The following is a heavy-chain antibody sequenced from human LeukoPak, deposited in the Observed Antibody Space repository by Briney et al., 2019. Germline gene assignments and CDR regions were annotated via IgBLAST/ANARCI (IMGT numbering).Heavy chain of an antibody. CDR2: IYYSGST. Sequence: SETLSLTCTVSGGSISSHYWSWIRQPPGKGLEWIGYIYYSGSTNYNPSLKSRVTISVDTSKNQFSLKLSSVTAADTAVHYCARGTYYDFWSGYSSDIWGQGTMVTVSS. D-gene: IGHD3-3*01. CDR3: ARGTYYDFWSGYSSDI. CDR1: GGSISSHY. V-gene: IGHV4-59*11. J-gene: IGHJ3*02.